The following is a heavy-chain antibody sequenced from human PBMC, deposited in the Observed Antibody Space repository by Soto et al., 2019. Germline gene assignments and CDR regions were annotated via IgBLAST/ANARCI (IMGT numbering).Heavy chain of an antibody. CDR2: INPSGGST. J-gene: IGHJ6*02. CDR3: ARGSGVPAAISYYYYGMDV. Sequence: QVQLVQSGAEVKKPGASVKVSCKASGYTFTSYYMHWVRQAPGQGLEWMGIINPSGGSTSYAQKFQGRVTMTRDTSTRTVYMELSSLRSEDTAVYYCARGSGVPAAISYYYYGMDVWGQGTTVTVSS. CDR1: GYTFTSYY. D-gene: IGHD2-2*02. V-gene: IGHV1-46*01.